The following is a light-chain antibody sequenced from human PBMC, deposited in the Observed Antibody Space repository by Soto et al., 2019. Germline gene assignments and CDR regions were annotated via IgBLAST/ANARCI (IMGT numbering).Light chain of an antibody. Sequence: DIQMTQSPSSLSASVGDRVTISCRASQTAIGYLNWYQQKPGKAPKLLIYDASNLQRGGPSRFTGSGSGTEISLTISSLQPEDFATYHSTQSYSTPLTFGAGTKVDIK. V-gene: IGKV1-39*01. J-gene: IGKJ4*01. CDR1: QTAIGY. CDR2: DAS. CDR3: TQSYSTPLT.